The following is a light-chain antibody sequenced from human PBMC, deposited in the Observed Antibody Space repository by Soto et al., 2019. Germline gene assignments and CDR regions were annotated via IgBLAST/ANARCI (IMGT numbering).Light chain of an antibody. CDR1: QSISSW. CDR2: KAS. V-gene: IGKV1-5*03. CDR3: QQYNSYSYT. Sequence: DIPMTQSPSTLSASVGDRVTITCRASQSISSWLAWYQQKPGQAPKLLIYKASSLESGVPSRFSGSGSGTEFTLTISSLQPDDFATYYCQQYNSYSYTFGKGTKLEIK. J-gene: IGKJ2*01.